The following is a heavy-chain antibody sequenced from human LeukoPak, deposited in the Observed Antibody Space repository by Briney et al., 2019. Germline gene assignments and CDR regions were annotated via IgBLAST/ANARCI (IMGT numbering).Heavy chain of an antibody. V-gene: IGHV3-48*02. CDR2: ISSGSSTI. Sequence: PGGSLRLSCAASGFIFSDDNMNWVRQAPGKGLEWVSYISSGSSTIYYADSVKGRFTISRDNAKNSLYLQMNSLTDEDTAVYYCAREPPGNYVSSGHYYAYFDCWGQGTLVTVSS. CDR3: AREPPGNYVSSGHYYAYFDC. J-gene: IGHJ4*02. CDR1: GFIFSDDN. D-gene: IGHD3-22*01.